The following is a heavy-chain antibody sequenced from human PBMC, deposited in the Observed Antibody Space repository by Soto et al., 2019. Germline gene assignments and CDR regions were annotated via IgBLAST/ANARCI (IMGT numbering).Heavy chain of an antibody. CDR2: FVPIVGRA. D-gene: IGHD1-26*01. CDR3: AIGSTYSGDFEH. CDR1: GATLSSYA. Sequence: QVQLMQSGAEVKKPGSSVKVSCKASGATLSSYAVTWVRQAPGQGLEWMGGFVPIVGRADYAQNLQGRVTIIADESTNTGYMELSSLRVDDSAVYYCAIGSTYSGDFEHWGQGTLISVSS. J-gene: IGHJ4*02. V-gene: IGHV1-69*01.